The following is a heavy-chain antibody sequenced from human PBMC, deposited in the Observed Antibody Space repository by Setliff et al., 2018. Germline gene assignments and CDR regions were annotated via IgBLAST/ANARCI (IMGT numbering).Heavy chain of an antibody. V-gene: IGHV4-38-2*01. J-gene: IGHJ6*02. CDR2: IYHSGKT. CDR1: GYSISSGYF. D-gene: IGHD6-19*01. CDR3: ARLLAGTGGFFYYGVDV. Sequence: SETLSLTCAVSGYSISSGYFWGWIRQPPGKGLEWIGSIYHSGKTYYNPSLKSRVTLSVDTSKNQLSLKLSSVTAADTAVYYCARLLAGTGGFFYYGVDVWGQGTKVTVSS.